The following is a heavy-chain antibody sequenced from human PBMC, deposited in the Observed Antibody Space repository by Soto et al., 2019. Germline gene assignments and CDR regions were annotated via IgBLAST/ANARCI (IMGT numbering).Heavy chain of an antibody. CDR1: GGSISSGGYY. D-gene: IGHD3-10*01. V-gene: IGHV4-31*03. J-gene: IGHJ4*02. Sequence: SETLSLTCTVSGGSISSGGYYWSWIRQHPGKGLEWIGYIYYSGSTYYNPSLKSRVTISVDTSKNQFSLKLSSVTAADTAVYYCARVRFPPYRAYDYWGQGTLVTVSS. CDR3: ARVRFPPYRAYDY. CDR2: IYYSGST.